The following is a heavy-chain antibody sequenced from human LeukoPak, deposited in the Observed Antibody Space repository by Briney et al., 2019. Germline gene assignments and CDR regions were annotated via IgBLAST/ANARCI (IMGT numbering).Heavy chain of an antibody. CDR2: IKADGSGT. Sequence: QPGGSLRLSCAASGFNIGPYAMYWVRQGPGRGLEWVSVIKADGSGTFYSDSVRGRFTTSRDNSKNSLYLQMSSLTSVDTALYYCATWAFYHNLDVWGQGTTVAVSS. J-gene: IGHJ6*02. V-gene: IGHV3-43*02. CDR3: ATWAFYHNLDV. CDR1: GFNIGPYA. D-gene: IGHD1-1*01.